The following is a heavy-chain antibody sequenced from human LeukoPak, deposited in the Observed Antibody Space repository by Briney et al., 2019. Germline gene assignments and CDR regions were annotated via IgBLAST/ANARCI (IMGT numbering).Heavy chain of an antibody. Sequence: GASVKVSCKASGGTFSSYAISWVRQAPGQGLEWMGRIIPILGIANYAQKFQGRVTITADKSTSTAYMELSSLRSEDTAVYYCARQDYGDYSVYYFDYWGQGTLVTVSS. D-gene: IGHD4-17*01. J-gene: IGHJ4*02. CDR3: ARQDYGDYSVYYFDY. CDR1: GGTFSSYA. V-gene: IGHV1-69*04. CDR2: IIPILGIA.